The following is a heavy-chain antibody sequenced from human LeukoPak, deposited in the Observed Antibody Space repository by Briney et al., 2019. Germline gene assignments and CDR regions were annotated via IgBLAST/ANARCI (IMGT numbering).Heavy chain of an antibody. Sequence: SETLSLTCTVSGGSISSYYWSWIRQPPGKGLEWIGDIYYSGSTNYNPSLKSRVTISVDTSKNQFSLKLSSVTAADTAVYYCARVEMATFDYWGQGTLVTVSS. D-gene: IGHD5-24*01. CDR3: ARVEMATFDY. CDR1: GGSISSYY. CDR2: IYYSGST. V-gene: IGHV4-59*01. J-gene: IGHJ4*02.